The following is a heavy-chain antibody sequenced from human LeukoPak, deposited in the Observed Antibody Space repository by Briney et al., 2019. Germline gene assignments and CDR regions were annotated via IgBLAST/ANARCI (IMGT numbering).Heavy chain of an antibody. D-gene: IGHD1-1*01. V-gene: IGHV1-2*04. CDR3: ARDHELDYFDY. CDR1: GYTFTGYY. J-gene: IGHJ4*02. CDR2: INPNSGGT. Sequence: ASVKVSCKASGYTFTGYYMHWVRQAPGQGLEWMGWINPNSGGTNYAQKFRGWVTMTRDTSISTAYMELSRLRSDDTAVYYCARDHELDYFDYWGQGTLVTVSS.